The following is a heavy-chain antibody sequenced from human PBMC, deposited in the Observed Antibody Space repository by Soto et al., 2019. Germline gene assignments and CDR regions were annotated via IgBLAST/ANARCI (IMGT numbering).Heavy chain of an antibody. J-gene: IGHJ6*02. V-gene: IGHV3-30*18. Sequence: QVHLVESGGGVVQPGTSLRLSCVASGFTFSKYGMHWVRQAPGKGLEWVAILTDDGKEKYYAESVKGRFIISRDNSNNTLFLQMNNLSAPEAAVYYYAKVRFALQSYYGLDDWGQGTPVSVSS. CDR3: AKVRFALQSYYGLDD. CDR1: GFTFSKYG. D-gene: IGHD4-4*01. CDR2: LTDDGKEK.